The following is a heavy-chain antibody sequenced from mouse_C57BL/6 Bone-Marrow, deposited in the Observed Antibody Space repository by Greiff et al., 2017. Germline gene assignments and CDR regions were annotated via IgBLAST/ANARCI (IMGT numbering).Heavy chain of an antibody. D-gene: IGHD1-1*01. CDR2: ISSGGSYT. V-gene: IGHV5-6*01. CDR3: ESRLYYNYAMDY. J-gene: IGHJ4*01. CDR1: GFTFSSYG. Sequence: EVQVVESGGDLVKPGGSLKLSCAASGFTFSSYGMSWVRQTPDKRLEWVATISSGGSYTSYPDSVKGRFTISRDNAKNTLYLQMSSLKSEDTAVYDCESRLYYNYAMDYWGQGTSVTVSS.